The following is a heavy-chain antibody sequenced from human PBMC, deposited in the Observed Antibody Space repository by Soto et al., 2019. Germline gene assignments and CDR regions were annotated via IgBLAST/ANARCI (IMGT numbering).Heavy chain of an antibody. V-gene: IGHV4-39*01. Sequence: QPQLQESGPGLVKSSETLSLTCTVSGGSISSSSYYLGWIRQPPGKGLEWIGSIYYSGSTYYNASLKSRVTISVDTSKNQFSLKLTSVTAADTAVYYCARPRYGGQAFDIWGQGTVVTVSS. CDR2: IYYSGST. D-gene: IGHD4-17*01. J-gene: IGHJ3*02. CDR1: GGSISSSSYY. CDR3: ARPRYGGQAFDI.